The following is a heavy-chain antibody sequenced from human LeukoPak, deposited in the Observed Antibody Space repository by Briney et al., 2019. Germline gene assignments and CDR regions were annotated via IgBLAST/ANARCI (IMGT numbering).Heavy chain of an antibody. CDR2: ITGSGSTI. J-gene: IGHJ4*03. D-gene: IGHD6-19*01. CDR1: GFTFSDYN. V-gene: IGHV3-48*01. Sequence: GGSLRLSCAASGFTFSDYNMNWVRQAPGKGLEWVSYITGSGSTIFYADSVKGRFTISRDNVKNSLYLQMHSLRAEDTAVYYCARPTSSGWYSHWGQGTVVTVSS. CDR3: ARPTSSGWYSH.